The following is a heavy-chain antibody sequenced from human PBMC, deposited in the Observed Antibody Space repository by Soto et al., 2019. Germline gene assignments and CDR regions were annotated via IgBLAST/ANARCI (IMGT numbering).Heavy chain of an antibody. Sequence: ASVKGSCKASGYSFAGYYMHWVRQAPGQGLEWMGWINPNSGGTNYAQKFQGRVTMTRDTSISTAYMELSRLRSDDTAVYYCATTQHDFWSGYFFDYWGQGTLVTVSS. J-gene: IGHJ4*02. CDR2: INPNSGGT. V-gene: IGHV1-2*02. CDR1: GYSFAGYY. CDR3: ATTQHDFWSGYFFDY. D-gene: IGHD3-3*01.